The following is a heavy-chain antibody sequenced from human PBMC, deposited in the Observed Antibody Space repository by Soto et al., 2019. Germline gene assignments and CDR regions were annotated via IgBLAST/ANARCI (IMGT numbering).Heavy chain of an antibody. CDR1: GGSMSSYY. Sequence: SETLSLTCTVSGGSMSSYYWTWLRQSPGRGLEWIGYISYSGSTYYNPSLKSRVTISADTSKNQFSLRMNSMIAADTAVYYCARDPPLVSSSSHYYGMDVWGQGTTVTVSS. V-gene: IGHV4-59*01. CDR2: ISYSGST. J-gene: IGHJ6*02. D-gene: IGHD6-6*01. CDR3: ARDPPLVSSSSHYYGMDV.